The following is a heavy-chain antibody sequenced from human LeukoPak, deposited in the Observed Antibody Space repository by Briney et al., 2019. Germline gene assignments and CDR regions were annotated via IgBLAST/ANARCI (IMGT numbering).Heavy chain of an antibody. CDR2: ISYDGSNK. Sequence: GGSLRLSCAASGFTFSSYAMHWVRQAPGKGLEWVAVISYDGSNKYYADSVKGRFTISRDNSKNTLYLQMNSLRAGDTAVYYCARDAGYSFFDYWGQGTLVTVSS. CDR3: ARDAGYSFFDY. D-gene: IGHD1-26*01. CDR1: GFTFSSYA. J-gene: IGHJ4*02. V-gene: IGHV3-30-3*01.